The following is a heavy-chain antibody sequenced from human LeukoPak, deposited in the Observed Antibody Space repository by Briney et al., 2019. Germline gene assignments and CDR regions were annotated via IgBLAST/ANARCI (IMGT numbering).Heavy chain of an antibody. CDR2: ICSGGST. Sequence: GGSLRLSCAASGFTVSSNYMSWVRQAPGKGLEWVSVICSGGSTYYADSVKGRFTISRDNSKNTLYLQMNSLRAEDTAVYYCAREYRDGYNEFDYWGQGTLVTVSS. V-gene: IGHV3-66*02. CDR1: GFTVSSNY. D-gene: IGHD5-24*01. J-gene: IGHJ4*02. CDR3: AREYRDGYNEFDY.